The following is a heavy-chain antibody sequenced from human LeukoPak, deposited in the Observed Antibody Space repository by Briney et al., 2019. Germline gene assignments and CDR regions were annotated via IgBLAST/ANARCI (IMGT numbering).Heavy chain of an antibody. Sequence: GGSLRLSCAASGFTIRNYAMSWVRQAPGKGLEWVSGISGSGDSTYYADSVKGRFTISRDDSKNTLYLQMNSLRADDTAVYYCAKAPLRAGYWYFDLWGRGTLVTVSS. CDR1: GFTIRNYA. CDR2: ISGSGDST. CDR3: AKAPLRAGYWYFDL. V-gene: IGHV3-23*01. D-gene: IGHD1-14*01. J-gene: IGHJ2*01.